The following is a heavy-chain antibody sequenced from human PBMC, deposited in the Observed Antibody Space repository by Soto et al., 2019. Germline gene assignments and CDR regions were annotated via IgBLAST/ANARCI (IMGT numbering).Heavy chain of an antibody. CDR3: ARTKCSGGSCCSWSLDY. D-gene: IGHD2-15*01. Sequence: SETLSLTCTVSGGSITTGGYYWSWIRQLPGKGLEWIGHRYYSESTYYNPSLKSRVSISLDTSKNKFSLKLSFVTAADTAMYYCARTKCSGGSCCSWSLDYWGQGT. J-gene: IGHJ4*02. V-gene: IGHV4-31*03. CDR2: RYYSEST. CDR1: GGSITTGGYY.